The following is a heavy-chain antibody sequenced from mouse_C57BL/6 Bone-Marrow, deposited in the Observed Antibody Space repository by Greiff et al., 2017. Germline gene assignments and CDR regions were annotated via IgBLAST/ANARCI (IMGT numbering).Heavy chain of an antibody. Sequence: EVKLVESGGGLVQPGGSLSFSCAASGFTFTDYYMSWVRQPPGKALEWLGFIRNKANGYTTEYSATVKGRLTNSRDNSQSILYLQMNALRAEDSATYYCARSWGLYAMDYWGQGTSVTVSS. V-gene: IGHV7-3*01. CDR3: ARSWGLYAMDY. CDR1: GFTFTDYY. CDR2: IRNKANGYTT. D-gene: IGHD4-1*01. J-gene: IGHJ4*01.